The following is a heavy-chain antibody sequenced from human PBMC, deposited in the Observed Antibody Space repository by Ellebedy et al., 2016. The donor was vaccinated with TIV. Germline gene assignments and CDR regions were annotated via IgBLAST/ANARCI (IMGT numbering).Heavy chain of an antibody. J-gene: IGHJ6*02. CDR3: ARAMVLGLIGYYYGMDV. D-gene: IGHD1-14*01. Sequence: ASVKVSCXASGYTLTSYYMHWVRQAPGQGLEWMGITNPSGVSTSYAQKFQGRVTMTRDTSTSTVYMELSSLRSEDTAVYYCARAMVLGLIGYYYGMDVWGQGTTVTVSS. CDR1: GYTLTSYY. CDR2: TNPSGVST. V-gene: IGHV1-46*01.